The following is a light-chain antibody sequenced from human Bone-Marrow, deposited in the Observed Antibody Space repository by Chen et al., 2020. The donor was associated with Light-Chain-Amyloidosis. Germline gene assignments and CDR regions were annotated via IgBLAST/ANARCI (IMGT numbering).Light chain of an antibody. J-gene: IGLJ2*01. CDR1: DLPTTC. Sequence: SYELTQPPPVSVSPGQPARITCSGDDLPTTCAYWYQQKPGQAPVLVIHRDTEWPSGISGRFSGSSSGATATLTISCVEAEYEADYPWQSAGSSGSYEVTFGGGTQLTVL. CDR2: RDT. V-gene: IGLV3-25*03. CDR3: QSAGSSGSYEVT.